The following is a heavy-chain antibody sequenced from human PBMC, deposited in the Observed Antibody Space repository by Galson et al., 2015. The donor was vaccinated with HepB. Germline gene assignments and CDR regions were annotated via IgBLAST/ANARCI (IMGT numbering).Heavy chain of an antibody. J-gene: IGHJ4*02. Sequence: SLRLSCAASGFTFSSYSMNGVRQAPGKGLEWVSSISSSSSYIYYADSVKGRFTISRDNAKNSLYLQMNSLRAEDTAVYYCARDSDYYDSSGTFDYWGQGTLVTVSS. V-gene: IGHV3-21*01. D-gene: IGHD3-22*01. CDR3: ARDSDYYDSSGTFDY. CDR2: ISSSSSYI. CDR1: GFTFSSYS.